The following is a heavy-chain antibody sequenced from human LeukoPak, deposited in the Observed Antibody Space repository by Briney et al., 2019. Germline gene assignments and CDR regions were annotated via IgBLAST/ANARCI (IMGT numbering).Heavy chain of an antibody. J-gene: IGHJ4*02. CDR2: IYHSGST. CDR1: GGSISSSNW. CDR3: ARHDILTGYYTDYYFDY. Sequence: SGTLSLTCAVSGGSISSSNWWSWVRQPPGKGLEWIGEIYHSGSTNYNPSLKSRVTISVDKSKNQFSLKLSSVTAADTAVYYCARHDILTGYYTDYYFDYWGQGTLVTVSS. V-gene: IGHV4-4*02. D-gene: IGHD3-9*01.